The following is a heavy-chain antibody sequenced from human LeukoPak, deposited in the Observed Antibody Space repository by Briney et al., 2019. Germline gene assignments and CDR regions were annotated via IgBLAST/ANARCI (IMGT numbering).Heavy chain of an antibody. V-gene: IGHV3-23*01. J-gene: IGHJ4*02. CDR2: ISGSGGST. D-gene: IGHD3-10*01. CDR1: GFTFSSYA. Sequence: GGSLRLSCAASGFTFSSYAMSWVRQAPGKGLEWVSAISGSGGSTYYADSVKGRFTISRDNSKNTLYLQMNSLRAEDTAVYYCAKAPSFLWFGDPYYFDYWGQETLVTVSS. CDR3: AKAPSFLWFGDPYYFDY.